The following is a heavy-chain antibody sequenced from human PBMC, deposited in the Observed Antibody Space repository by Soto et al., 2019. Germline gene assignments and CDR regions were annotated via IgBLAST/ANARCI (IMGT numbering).Heavy chain of an antibody. Sequence: ASVKVSCKVSGYTLTELSMHWVRQAPGKGLEWMGGFDPEDGETIYAQKFQGRVTMTEDTSTDTAYMELSSLRSEDTAAYYCASYYDFWSGYSFDPWGQGTLVTVSS. V-gene: IGHV1-24*01. J-gene: IGHJ5*02. CDR2: FDPEDGET. CDR3: ASYYDFWSGYSFDP. CDR1: GYTLTELS. D-gene: IGHD3-3*01.